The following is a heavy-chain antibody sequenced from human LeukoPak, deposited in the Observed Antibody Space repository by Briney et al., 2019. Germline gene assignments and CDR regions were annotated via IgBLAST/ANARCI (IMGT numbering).Heavy chain of an antibody. Sequence: PSETLSLTCTVSGGSISSYYWSWIQQPPGKGLEWIGYIYYSGSTNYNPSLKSRVTISVDTSKNQFSLKLSSVTAADTAVYYCARDKYYDFWSGPGAFDIWGQGTMVTVSS. CDR2: IYYSGST. V-gene: IGHV4-59*01. CDR1: GGSISSYY. J-gene: IGHJ3*02. D-gene: IGHD3-3*01. CDR3: ARDKYYDFWSGPGAFDI.